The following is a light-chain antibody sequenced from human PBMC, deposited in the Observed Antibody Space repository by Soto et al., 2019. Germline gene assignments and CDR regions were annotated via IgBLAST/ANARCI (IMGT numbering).Light chain of an antibody. CDR3: QQYGSSRWT. J-gene: IGKJ1*01. Sequence: EIVLTQSLGTLSLSPGERATLSCRASQGVSSNYLAWYQQKSGQAPRLLLYGTSSRATGIPERFSGSGSGTDFTLTISRLEPEDFAVYYCQQYGSSRWTFGQGTKVDI. V-gene: IGKV3-20*01. CDR1: QGVSSNY. CDR2: GTS.